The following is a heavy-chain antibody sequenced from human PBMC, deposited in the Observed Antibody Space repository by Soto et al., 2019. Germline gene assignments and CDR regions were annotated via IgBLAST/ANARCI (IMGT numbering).Heavy chain of an antibody. D-gene: IGHD5-12*01. CDR1: GFTFSDYG. V-gene: IGHV3-33*06. J-gene: IGHJ4*02. CDR2: IWYDGSNK. CDR3: AKSGYAGYDWGDF. Sequence: QVQLVESGGGVVQPGRSLRLSCAASGFTFSDYGIHWVRQAPGKGLEWVALIWYDGSNKYYAESVRGRFTISRDNSKSTAYLQMDRLRGEDTAVYYCAKSGYAGYDWGDFWGQGILVTVSS.